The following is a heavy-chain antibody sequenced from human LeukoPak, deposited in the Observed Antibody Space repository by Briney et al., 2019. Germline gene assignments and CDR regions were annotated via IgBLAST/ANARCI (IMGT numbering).Heavy chain of an antibody. CDR1: GGSISSSSYY. Sequence: PSETLSLTCTVSGGSISSSSYYWGWIRQPPGKGLEWIGSIYYSGSTYYNPSLKSRVTISVDTSKNQFSLKLSSVTAAGTAVYYCARTLSSSWYQRPIPTFDYWGQGTLVTVSS. J-gene: IGHJ4*02. V-gene: IGHV4-39*01. CDR2: IYYSGST. D-gene: IGHD6-13*01. CDR3: ARTLSSSWYQRPIPTFDY.